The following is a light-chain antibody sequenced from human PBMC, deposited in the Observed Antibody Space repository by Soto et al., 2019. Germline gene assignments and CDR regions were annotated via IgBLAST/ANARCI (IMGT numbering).Light chain of an antibody. V-gene: IGKV3-11*01. CDR3: QQRSNWPST. Sequence: EIVLTQSPATLSLSPGDRATLSCRASQSVSSYLAWYQQKPGQAPRLLIYDASNRATGIPARFSGSGSGTDFTPTITSLEPEDLAVYYCQQRSNWPSTCGGGTKVEIK. CDR2: DAS. J-gene: IGKJ4*01. CDR1: QSVSSY.